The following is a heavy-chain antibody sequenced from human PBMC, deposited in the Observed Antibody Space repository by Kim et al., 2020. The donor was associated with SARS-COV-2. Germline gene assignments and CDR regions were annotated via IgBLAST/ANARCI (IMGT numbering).Heavy chain of an antibody. CDR3: VRGSGDYYDSSGYYPEANAFDI. CDR2: IGTAGDT. V-gene: IGHV3-13*01. J-gene: IGHJ3*02. Sequence: GGSLRLSCAASGFTFSSYDMHWVRQATGKGLEWVSAIGTAGDTYYPGSVKGRFTISRENAKNSLYLQMNSLRAGDTAVYYCVRGSGDYYDSSGYYPEANAFDIWGQGTMVTVSS. CDR1: GFTFSSYD. D-gene: IGHD3-22*01.